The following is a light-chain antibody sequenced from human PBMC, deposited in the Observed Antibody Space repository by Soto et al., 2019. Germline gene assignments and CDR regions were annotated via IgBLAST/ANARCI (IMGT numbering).Light chain of an antibody. J-gene: IGKJ2*01. CDR1: QSVSSN. Sequence: EVVMTQSPATLSESPGERVTLSCRASQSVSSNLAWYQQKPGQAPRLLIYGASTRATGIPDRFSGSGSGTEFTLTISGLKSEDFAVYYCQQYNNWPPMYTCGQGTKLEIK. V-gene: IGKV3-15*01. CDR2: GAS. CDR3: QQYNNWPPMYT.